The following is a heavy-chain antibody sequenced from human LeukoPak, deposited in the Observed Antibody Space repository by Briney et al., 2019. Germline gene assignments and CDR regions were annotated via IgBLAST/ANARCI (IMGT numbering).Heavy chain of an antibody. CDR3: ARDESWVWKGWVDY. V-gene: IGHV1-46*01. CDR1: GYTFTRYY. CDR2: INPSGGSK. Sequence: ASVNVSCKSSGYTFTRYYMHWVRQAPGQGLEWMGIINPSGGSKSYAQKFQGRVTMTRDTSTSTVYMELSSLRSEDTAVYYCARDESWVWKGWVDYWGQGTLVTVSS. D-gene: IGHD6-13*01. J-gene: IGHJ4*02.